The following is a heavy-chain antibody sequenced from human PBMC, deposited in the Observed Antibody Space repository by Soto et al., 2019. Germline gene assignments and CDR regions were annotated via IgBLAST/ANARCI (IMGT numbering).Heavy chain of an antibody. V-gene: IGHV4-31*03. D-gene: IGHD2-8*01. CDR2: IYYSGST. Sequence: QVQLQESGPGLVKPSQTLSLTCTVSGGSISSGGYYWSWIRQHPGKGLEWIGYIYYSGSTYYNPSLKRRVTISVDTSKNQFSLKLSSVTAADTAVYYCARVLRVRNYWCWFDPWGQGTLVTVSS. CDR1: GGSISSGGYY. J-gene: IGHJ5*02. CDR3: ARVLRVRNYWCWFDP.